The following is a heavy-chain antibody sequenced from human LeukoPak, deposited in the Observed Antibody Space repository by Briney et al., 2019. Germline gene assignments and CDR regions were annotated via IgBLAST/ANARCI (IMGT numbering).Heavy chain of an antibody. J-gene: IGHJ5*02. D-gene: IGHD6-6*01. CDR1: GFTFSSYS. Sequence: GGSLRLSCAASGFTFSSYSMNWVRQAPGKGLESVSSISSSSSYIYYADSVKGRFTISRDNAKNSLYLQMNSLRAEDTAVYYCAKTRPEYSSSSPGFDPWGQGTLVTVSS. CDR2: ISSSSSYI. V-gene: IGHV3-21*01. CDR3: AKTRPEYSSSSPGFDP.